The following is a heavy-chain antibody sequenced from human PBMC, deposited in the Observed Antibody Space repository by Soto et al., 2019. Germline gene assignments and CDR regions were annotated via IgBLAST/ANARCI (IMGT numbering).Heavy chain of an antibody. CDR3: ASRPDGRGFDAVDI. Sequence: QVQLVESGGGVVQPGRSLRLSCAASGFTFSTYAMHWVRQAPGKGLEWVAVISCDGSKKYYADSVKGRFTISRDNSRNTLYLQMNSLRAGDTAVYYCASRPDGRGFDAVDIWGQGTMVTVSS. CDR2: ISCDGSKK. D-gene: IGHD5-12*01. V-gene: IGHV3-30-3*01. CDR1: GFTFSTYA. J-gene: IGHJ3*02.